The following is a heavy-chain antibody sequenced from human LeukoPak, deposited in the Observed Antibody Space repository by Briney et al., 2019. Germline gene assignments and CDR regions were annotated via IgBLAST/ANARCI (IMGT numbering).Heavy chain of an antibody. CDR1: GFIFSNHG. CDR2: ISSSGSTI. Sequence: GGSLRLSCAASGFIFSNHGMSWIRQAPGKGLEWVSYISSSGSTIYYADSVKGRFTISRDNAKNSLYLQMNSLRAEDTAVYYCARDKRGTYYYYYMDVWGKGTTVTVSS. V-gene: IGHV3-11*04. D-gene: IGHD3-16*01. J-gene: IGHJ6*03. CDR3: ARDKRGTYYYYYMDV.